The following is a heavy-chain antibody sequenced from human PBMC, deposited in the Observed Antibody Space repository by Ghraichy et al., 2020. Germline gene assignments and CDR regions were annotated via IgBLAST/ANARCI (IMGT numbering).Heavy chain of an antibody. CDR3: ARGGEDYGDYIDY. D-gene: IGHD4-17*01. J-gene: IGHJ4*02. V-gene: IGHV3-30-3*01. CDR1: GFTFSSYA. Sequence: GGSLRLSCAASGFTFSSYAMHWVRQAPGKGLEWVAVISYDGSNKYYADSVKDRFTISRDNSKNTLYLQMNSLRAEDTAVYYCARGGEDYGDYIDYWGQGTLVTVSS. CDR2: ISYDGSNK.